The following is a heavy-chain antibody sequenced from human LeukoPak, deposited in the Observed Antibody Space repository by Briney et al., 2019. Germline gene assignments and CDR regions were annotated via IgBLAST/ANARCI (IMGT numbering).Heavy chain of an antibody. CDR1: GFTFSSYS. V-gene: IGHV3-21*01. Sequence: GGSLRLSCEGSGFTFSSYSVIWVRQAPGKGLEWVSSIRGDSTETRHADSLMGRFTISRDNAKKSLYLQMNSLRAEDTAVYYCARGHFGVVLDYWGQGTLVTVSS. CDR2: IRGDSTET. D-gene: IGHD3-3*01. J-gene: IGHJ4*02. CDR3: ARGHFGVVLDY.